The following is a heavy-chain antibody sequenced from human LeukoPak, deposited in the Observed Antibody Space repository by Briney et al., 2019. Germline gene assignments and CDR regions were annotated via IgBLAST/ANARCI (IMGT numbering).Heavy chain of an antibody. J-gene: IGHJ6*03. CDR1: GFTFSSYA. D-gene: IGHD2-15*01. Sequence: PGGSLRLSCAASGFTFSSYAXXWXXXXXXXXXXXXXXXXXXGGGTYYADSVKGRFTISRDNSKNTLYLQMNSLRAEDTAVYYCAKMSETPHSDYYYYYYMDVWGKGTTVTVSS. CDR3: AKMSETPHSDYYYYYYMDV. V-gene: IGHV3-23*01. CDR2: XXXXGGGT.